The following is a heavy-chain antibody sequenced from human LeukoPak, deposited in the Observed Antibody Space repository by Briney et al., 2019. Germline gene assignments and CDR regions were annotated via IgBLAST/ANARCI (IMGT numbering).Heavy chain of an antibody. CDR2: FSGSGGST. J-gene: IGHJ4*02. CDR3: AKEGQYQLLYFDY. Sequence: AGGSLRLSCAASGFTFSSYAMSWVRQAPGKGLEWVSAFSGSGGSTYYADSVKGRFTISTDNSKNTLYLQMNSLRAEDTAVYYCAKEGQYQLLYFDYWGQGTLVTVSS. CDR1: GFTFSSYA. D-gene: IGHD2-2*01. V-gene: IGHV3-23*01.